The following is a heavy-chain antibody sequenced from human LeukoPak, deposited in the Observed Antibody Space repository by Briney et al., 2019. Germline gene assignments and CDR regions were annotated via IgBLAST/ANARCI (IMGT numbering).Heavy chain of an antibody. CDR1: GFTFSSYS. Sequence: GGSLRLSCAASGFTFSSYSMNWVRQAPGKGLEWVSYISSSSSTIYYADSVKGRFTISRGNAKNSLYLQMNSLRAEDTAVYYCARDSLWFGELLPDYWGQGTLVTVSS. D-gene: IGHD3-10*01. CDR2: ISSSSSTI. CDR3: ARDSLWFGELLPDY. V-gene: IGHV3-48*01. J-gene: IGHJ4*02.